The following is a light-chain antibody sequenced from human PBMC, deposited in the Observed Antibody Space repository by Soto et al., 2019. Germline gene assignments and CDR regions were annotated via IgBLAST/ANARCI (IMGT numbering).Light chain of an antibody. CDR1: SSNIGAGYD. CDR2: GNS. J-gene: IGLJ1*01. Sequence: QSVLTQPPSVSGAPGQRVTISCTGSSSNIGAGYDVHWYQQLPGTAPKLLIYGNSTRPSGVPDRFSGSKSGTSASLAITGLQAEDEADYYCQSYDSSLSGSVFGNGTKLTVL. V-gene: IGLV1-40*01. CDR3: QSYDSSLSGSV.